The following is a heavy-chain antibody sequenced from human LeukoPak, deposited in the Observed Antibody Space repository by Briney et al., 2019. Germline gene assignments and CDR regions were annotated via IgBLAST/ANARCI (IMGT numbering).Heavy chain of an antibody. J-gene: IGHJ4*02. Sequence: GASVKVSCKASGGTFSSYAISWVRQAPGQGLEWMGRIIPILGIANYAQKFQGRVTITADKSTSTAYMELSSLRSEDTAVYYCAREEVGGYCSGGSCLYFDYWGQGTLVTVSS. D-gene: IGHD2-15*01. CDR3: AREEVGGYCSGGSCLYFDY. CDR2: IIPILGIA. CDR1: GGTFSSYA. V-gene: IGHV1-69*04.